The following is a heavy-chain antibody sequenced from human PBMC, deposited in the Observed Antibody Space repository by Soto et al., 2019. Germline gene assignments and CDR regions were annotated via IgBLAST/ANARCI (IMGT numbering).Heavy chain of an antibody. CDR3: ARDPGYVADYRSGPTGS. D-gene: IGHD6-19*01. Sequence: SVKVSCKASGGTFSSYAISWVRQAPGQGLEWMGGIIPIFGTANYAQKFQGRVTITADESTSTAYMELSSLRSEDTAVYYCARDPGYVADYRSGPTGSWGQGTLVTVSS. CDR2: IIPIFGTA. CDR1: GGTFSSYA. J-gene: IGHJ1*01. V-gene: IGHV1-69*13.